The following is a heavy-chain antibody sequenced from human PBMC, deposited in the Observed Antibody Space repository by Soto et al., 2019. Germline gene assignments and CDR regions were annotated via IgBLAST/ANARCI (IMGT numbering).Heavy chain of an antibody. CDR1: GFIFSNYA. J-gene: IGHJ6*03. Sequence: EVQVLESGGGLVQPGGSLRLSCVGSGFIFSNYAMAWVRQAPGKGLEWVSGFGGSGGTYYADSVKGRYTSSRDNSKNTLYLQMNSLRVEDTAVYYCAKSQSSLYYMDVWGKGTAVTVSS. V-gene: IGHV3-23*01. CDR3: AKSQSSLYYMDV. CDR2: FGGSGGT.